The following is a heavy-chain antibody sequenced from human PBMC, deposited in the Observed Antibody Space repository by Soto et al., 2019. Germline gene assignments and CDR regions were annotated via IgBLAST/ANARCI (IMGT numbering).Heavy chain of an antibody. D-gene: IGHD6-25*01. V-gene: IGHV1-69*13. CDR3: ASPSKQRLKPYYYYGMDV. CDR2: IIPIFGTA. Sequence: GASVKVSCKASGGTFSSYAISWVRQAPGQGLEWMGGIIPIFGTANYAQKFLGRVTITADESTSTAYMELSSLRSEDTAVYYCASPSKQRLKPYYYYGMDVWGQGTTVTVSS. CDR1: GGTFSSYA. J-gene: IGHJ6*02.